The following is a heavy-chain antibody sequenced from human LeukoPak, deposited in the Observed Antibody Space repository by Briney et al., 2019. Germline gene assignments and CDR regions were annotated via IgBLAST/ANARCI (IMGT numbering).Heavy chain of an antibody. CDR2: ICYDGSNK. CDR1: GFTFSDYG. CDR3: AKDRGSYSTTADS. Sequence: GGSLRLSCAASGFTFSDYGIHWVRQAPGKGLEGVAVICYDGSNKYYGDSVKGRFTISRDNSKNTLYLQMNSLRAEDTAVYYCAKDRGSYSTTADSWGQGTLVTVSS. J-gene: IGHJ5*01. V-gene: IGHV3-33*06. D-gene: IGHD1-26*01.